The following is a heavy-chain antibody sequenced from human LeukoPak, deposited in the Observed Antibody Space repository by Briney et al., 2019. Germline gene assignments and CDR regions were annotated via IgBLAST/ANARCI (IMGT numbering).Heavy chain of an antibody. CDR2: ISGSGGST. J-gene: IGHJ4*02. D-gene: IGHD4-17*01. Sequence: GGSLRLSCAASGFTFSSYAMSWVRQAPGKGLEWVSAISGSGGSTYYANSVKGRFTISRDNSKNTLYLQMNSLRAEDTAVYYCAKDWNYGDYVHFDYWGQGTLVTVSS. CDR1: GFTFSSYA. CDR3: AKDWNYGDYVHFDY. V-gene: IGHV3-23*01.